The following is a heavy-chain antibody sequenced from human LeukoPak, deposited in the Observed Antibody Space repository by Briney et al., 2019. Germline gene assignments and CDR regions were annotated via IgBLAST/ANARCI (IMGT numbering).Heavy chain of an antibody. V-gene: IGHV3-48*03. CDR3: AKDLYYDFWSGHDY. Sequence: GGSLRLSCAASGFTFSSYEMNWVRQAPGKGLEWVSYISSSGSTIYYADSVKGRFTISRDNSKNTLYLQMNSLRAEDTAVYYCAKDLYYDFWSGHDYWGQGTLVTVSS. CDR2: ISSSGSTI. D-gene: IGHD3-3*01. J-gene: IGHJ4*02. CDR1: GFTFSSYE.